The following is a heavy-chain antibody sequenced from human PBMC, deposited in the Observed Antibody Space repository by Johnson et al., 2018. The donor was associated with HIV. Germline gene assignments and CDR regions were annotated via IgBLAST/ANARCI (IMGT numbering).Heavy chain of an antibody. J-gene: IGHJ3*02. D-gene: IGHD6-13*01. CDR2: IRSKAYGGTT. Sequence: VQLVESGGGLMQPGRSLRLSCVASGFSFGDYTLNWLRQPPGKGLEWVGFIRSKAYGGTTHFAASVKGRFIISSDDSKSIAYLQMNSLKTEDTAVYYCARDRAWYSTTWSGAFDIWGQGTMVTVSS. CDR1: GFSFGDYT. CDR3: ARDRAWYSTTWSGAFDI. V-gene: IGHV3-49*03.